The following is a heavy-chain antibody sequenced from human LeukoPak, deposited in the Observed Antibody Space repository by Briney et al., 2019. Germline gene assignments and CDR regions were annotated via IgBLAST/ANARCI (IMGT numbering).Heavy chain of an antibody. J-gene: IGHJ4*02. CDR3: AKETPYCSTTSCNVRYFDY. CDR1: GFTFCSYE. CDR2: ISYDGSNK. Sequence: RRSPRLSCAASGFTFCSYEMHWVRQAPGKGLEWVSVISYDGSNKYYADSVKGRFTISRDNSKNTLYLQMNSLRAEDTAMYYCAKETPYCSTTSCNVRYFDYWGQGTLVTVSS. D-gene: IGHD2-2*01. V-gene: IGHV3-30*18.